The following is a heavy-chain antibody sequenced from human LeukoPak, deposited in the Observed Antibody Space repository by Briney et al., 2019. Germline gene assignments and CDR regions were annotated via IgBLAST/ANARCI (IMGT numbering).Heavy chain of an antibody. V-gene: IGHV3-30*18. CDR1: GFTFSSYG. Sequence: GGSLRLSCAASGFTFSSYGMHWVRQAPGKGLEWVAVISYDGSNKYYADSVKGRFTISRDNSKNTLYLQMNSLRAEDTAVYYCAKDDYSNYVPGGHPDYWGQGTLVTVSS. CDR2: ISYDGSNK. CDR3: AKDDYSNYVPGGHPDY. D-gene: IGHD4-11*01. J-gene: IGHJ4*02.